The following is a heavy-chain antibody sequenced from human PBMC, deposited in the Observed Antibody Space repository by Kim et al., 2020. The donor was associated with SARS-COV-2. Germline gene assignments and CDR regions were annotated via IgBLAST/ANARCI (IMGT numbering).Heavy chain of an antibody. V-gene: IGHV3-23*01. D-gene: IGHD2-8*01. CDR3: AKDRVLTTVYAHGEFDS. J-gene: IGHJ4*02. CDR1: GFTFSDYA. CDR2: LSGHGDLT. Sequence: GGSLRLSCVASGFTFSDYAMRWVRQTPGKGLEWVSALSGHGDLTYYADSMKGRFTISRDNSKNTLYLQMNSLRAEDTAVYYCAKDRVLTTVYAHGEFDSWGQGTLV.